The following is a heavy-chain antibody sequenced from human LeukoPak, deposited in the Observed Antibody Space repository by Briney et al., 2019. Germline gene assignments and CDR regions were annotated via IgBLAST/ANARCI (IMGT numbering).Heavy chain of an antibody. CDR3: AVYNWNSKRDLDY. V-gene: IGHV3-21*04. CDR1: GFTFSSYS. CDR2: ISSSSSYI. J-gene: IGHJ4*02. Sequence: GGSLRLSCAASGFTFSSYSMNWVRQAPGKGLEWVSSISSSSSYIYYADSVKGRFTISRDNAKNSLYLQMNSLRAEDTAVYYCAVYNWNSKRDLDYWGQGTLVTVSS. D-gene: IGHD1-7*01.